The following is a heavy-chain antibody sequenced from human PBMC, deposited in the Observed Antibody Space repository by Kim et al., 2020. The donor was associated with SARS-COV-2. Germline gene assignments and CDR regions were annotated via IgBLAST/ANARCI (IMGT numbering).Heavy chain of an antibody. CDR3: ARERGRVDV. CDR1: GGSFSGYY. Sequence: SETLSLTCAVYGGSFSGYYLSWIRQPPGKGLEWIGEINHSGSTNYNPSLKSRVTISVDTSKNQFSLKLSAVAAADTAVYYCARERGRVDVWGQGTTVTVSS. CDR2: INHSGST. V-gene: IGHV4-34*01. D-gene: IGHD2-15*01. J-gene: IGHJ6*02.